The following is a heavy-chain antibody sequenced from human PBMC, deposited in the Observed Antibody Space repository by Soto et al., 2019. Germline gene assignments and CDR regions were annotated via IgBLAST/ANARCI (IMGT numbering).Heavy chain of an antibody. CDR1: GGTFSSYA. J-gene: IGHJ4*02. D-gene: IGHD6-13*01. V-gene: IGHV1-69*12. Sequence: QVQLVQSGAEVKKPGSSVKVSCKASGGTFSSYAISWVRQAPGQGLEWMGGIIPIFGTANYAQKFQGRVTITADESTSTAYMELSSLIYEDTAVYYCARSPGLGVAAAGLDYWGQGTLVTVSS. CDR3: ARSPGLGVAAAGLDY. CDR2: IIPIFGTA.